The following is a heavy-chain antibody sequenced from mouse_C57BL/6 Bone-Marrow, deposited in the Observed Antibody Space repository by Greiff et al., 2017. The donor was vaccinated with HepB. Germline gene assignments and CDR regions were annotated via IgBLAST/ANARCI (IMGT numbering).Heavy chain of an antibody. CDR3: TVRQLWLQDY. CDR2: IDPENGDT. J-gene: IGHJ2*01. D-gene: IGHD3-2*01. CDR1: GFNIKDDY. Sequence: VQLQQSGAELVRPGASVKLSCTASGFNIKDDYMHWVKQRPEQGLEWIGWIDPENGDTEYASKFQGKATITADTSANTAYLQLSSLTSEDTAVYYCTVRQLWLQDYWGQGTTLTVSS. V-gene: IGHV14-4*01.